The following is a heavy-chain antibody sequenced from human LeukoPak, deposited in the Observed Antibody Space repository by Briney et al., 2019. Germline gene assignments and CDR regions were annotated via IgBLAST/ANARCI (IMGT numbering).Heavy chain of an antibody. CDR2: IYYSGST. D-gene: IGHD3-10*01. CDR1: GGSISSYY. Sequence: LETLSLTCTVSGGSISSYYWSWIRQPPGKGPEWIGYIYYSGSTNYNPSLKSRVTISVDTSKNQFSLKLSSVTAADTAVYYCARDLGGVGGFDYWGQGTLVTVSS. J-gene: IGHJ4*02. CDR3: ARDLGGVGGFDY. V-gene: IGHV4-59*01.